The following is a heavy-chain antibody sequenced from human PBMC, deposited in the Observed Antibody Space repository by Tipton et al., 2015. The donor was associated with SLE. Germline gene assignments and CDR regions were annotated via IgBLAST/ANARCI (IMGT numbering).Heavy chain of an antibody. CDR1: GGSISSGDYS. Sequence: TLSLTCTVSGGSISSGDYSWTWIRQPPGKGLEWIGYIYHSGSSSYNASLKSRVTISQDTSKNQFSLKLLSVTAADTAVYYCARGDPEGYFDFWGQGTLVTVSS. J-gene: IGHJ4*02. V-gene: IGHV4-30-4*01. CDR2: IYHSGSS. CDR3: ARGDPEGYFDF.